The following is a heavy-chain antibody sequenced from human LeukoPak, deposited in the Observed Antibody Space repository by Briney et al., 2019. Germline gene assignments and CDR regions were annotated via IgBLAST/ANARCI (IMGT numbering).Heavy chain of an antibody. V-gene: IGHV3-20*03. CDR3: ARGDNNGWSVYMDV. Sequence: INWNGGSTAYADSMKGRFTISRDNAKNSLYLQMNSLRAEDTALYYCARGDNNGWSVYMDVWGKGTTVTVSS. CDR2: INWNGGST. D-gene: IGHD6-19*01. J-gene: IGHJ6*03.